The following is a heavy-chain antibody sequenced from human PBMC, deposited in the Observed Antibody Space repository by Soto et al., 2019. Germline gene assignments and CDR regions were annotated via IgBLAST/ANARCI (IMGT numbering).Heavy chain of an antibody. J-gene: IGHJ5*02. CDR3: ARDRFLRLHGRKPNWFDP. V-gene: IGHV1-18*04. CDR2: ISAYNGNT. CDR1: GYTFTSYG. D-gene: IGHD3-16*01. Sequence: ASVKVSCKASGYTFTSYGISWVRQAPGQGLEWMGWISAYNGNTNYAQKLQGRVTMTTDTSTSTAYMELRSLRSDDTAVYYCARDRFLRLHGRKPNWFDPWGQGTLVTVSS.